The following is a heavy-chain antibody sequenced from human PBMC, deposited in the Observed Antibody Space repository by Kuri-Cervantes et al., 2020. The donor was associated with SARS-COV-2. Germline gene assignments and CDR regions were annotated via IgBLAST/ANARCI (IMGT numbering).Heavy chain of an antibody. V-gene: IGHV3-15*01. J-gene: IGHJ4*02. CDR2: IKSKTDGGTT. CDR3: TTALVAATFGG. D-gene: IGHD2-15*01. Sequence: GESLKISCAASGSTFSNAWMSWVRQAPGKGLEWVGRIKSKTDGGTTDYAAPVKGRFTISRDDSKNTLYLQMNSLKTEDTAVYYCTTALVAATFGGWGQGTPVTVSS. CDR1: GSTFSNAW.